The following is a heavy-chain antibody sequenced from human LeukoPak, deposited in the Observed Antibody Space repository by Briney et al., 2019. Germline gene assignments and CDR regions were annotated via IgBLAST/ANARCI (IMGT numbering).Heavy chain of an antibody. D-gene: IGHD6-19*01. J-gene: IGHJ4*02. Sequence: GGSLRLSCAASGFTFDDYAMHWVRQAPGKGLEGVSLISGDGGSTYYADSVKGRFTISRDNSKNSLYLQMNSLRTEDTALYYCAIGGAVADTIDSWGQGTLVTVSS. CDR2: ISGDGGST. CDR1: GFTFDDYA. CDR3: AIGGAVADTIDS. V-gene: IGHV3-43*02.